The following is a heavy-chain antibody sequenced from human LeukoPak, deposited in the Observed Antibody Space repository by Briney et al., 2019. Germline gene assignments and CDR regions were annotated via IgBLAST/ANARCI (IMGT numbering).Heavy chain of an antibody. J-gene: IGHJ4*02. V-gene: IGHV1-46*01. Sequence: ASVKVSCKASGYSFISYYIHWVRQAPGQGLEWMGIINPSGGSATYAQKFQGRVTLTRDMSTSTVYMELSSLRSEDTAVYYCAVLRDLYYWGQGTLVTVSS. CDR2: INPSGGSA. CDR3: AVLRDLYY. CDR1: GYSFISYY. D-gene: IGHD3-9*01.